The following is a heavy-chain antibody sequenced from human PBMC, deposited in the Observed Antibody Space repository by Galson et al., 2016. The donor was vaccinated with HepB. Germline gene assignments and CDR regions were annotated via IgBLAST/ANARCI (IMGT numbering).Heavy chain of an antibody. Sequence: SETLSLTCAVSGGSISSYNWWSWVRQPPGKGLEWIGEIYHSGSTNYNPSLKSRVTMSVDKSKNQLSLKLSSVTAAGTAVYYCARDQGGRAFDIWGQGTMVTVSS. CDR3: ARDQGGRAFDI. D-gene: IGHD3-16*01. J-gene: IGHJ3*02. V-gene: IGHV4-4*02. CDR2: IYHSGST. CDR1: GGSISSYNW.